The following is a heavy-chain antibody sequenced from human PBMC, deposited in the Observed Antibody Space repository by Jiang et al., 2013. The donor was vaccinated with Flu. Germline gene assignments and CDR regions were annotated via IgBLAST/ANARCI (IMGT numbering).Heavy chain of an antibody. CDR2: INPNSGGT. V-gene: IGHV1-2*06. D-gene: IGHD5-24*01. J-gene: IGHJ3*02. CDR1: GYTFTGYY. CDR3: ARDETTVEMATITAFDI. Sequence: GAEVKKPGASVKVSCKASGYTFTGYYMHWVRQAPGQGLEWMGRINPNSGGTNCAQKFQGRVTMTRDTSISTAYMELSRLRSDDTAVYYCARDETTVEMATITAFDIWGQGTMVTVSS.